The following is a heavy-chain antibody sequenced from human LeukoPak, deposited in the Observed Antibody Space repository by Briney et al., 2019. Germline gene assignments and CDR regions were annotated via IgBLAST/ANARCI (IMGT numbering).Heavy chain of an antibody. CDR3: ARDQAFDSDSSGYPDY. CDR2: INPSGGST. V-gene: IGHV1-46*01. Sequence: ASVKVSCKASGYTFSSYDINWVRQAPGQGLEWMGIINPSGGSTSYAQKFQGRVTMTRGMSTSTVYMELSSLRSEDTAVYYCARDQAFDSDSSGYPDYWGQGTLVTVSS. CDR1: GYTFSSYD. J-gene: IGHJ4*02. D-gene: IGHD3-22*01.